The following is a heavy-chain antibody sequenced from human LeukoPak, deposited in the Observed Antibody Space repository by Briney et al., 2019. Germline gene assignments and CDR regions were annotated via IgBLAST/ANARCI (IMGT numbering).Heavy chain of an antibody. CDR2: ISGSGGST. CDR3: AKSFSGWYFAFDI. J-gene: IGHJ3*02. D-gene: IGHD6-19*01. Sequence: GGSLRLSCAASGFTFSSYAMSWVRQAPGKGLEWVSAISGSGGSTYYADSVKGRFTISRDNSKNTLYLQLNSLRAEDTAVYYCAKSFSGWYFAFDIWGQGTMVTVSS. V-gene: IGHV3-23*01. CDR1: GFTFSSYA.